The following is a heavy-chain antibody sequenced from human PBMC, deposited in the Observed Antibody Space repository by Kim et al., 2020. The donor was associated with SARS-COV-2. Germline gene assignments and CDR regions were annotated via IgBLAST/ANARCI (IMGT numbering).Heavy chain of an antibody. D-gene: IGHD4-17*01. CDR3: ARGAYGDVSFDY. V-gene: IGHV1-18*04. Sequence: ASVKVSCKACGYMFTSYGFSWVRQAPGQGLEWLGWISARDGNTKYVQKVQGRVIMTTDTSTNTAYMELWSLRYDDTAMYYCARGAYGDVSFDYWGQGTLV. CDR1: GYMFTSYG. J-gene: IGHJ4*02. CDR2: ISARDGNT.